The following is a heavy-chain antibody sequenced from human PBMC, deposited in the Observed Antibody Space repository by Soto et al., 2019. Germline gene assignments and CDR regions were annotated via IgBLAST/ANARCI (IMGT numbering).Heavy chain of an antibody. J-gene: IGHJ4*02. Sequence: QVQLVQSGAEVKKPGASVKVSCKASGYTFTSYAMHWVRQAPGQRLEGMGWINAGNGNTKYSQKFQGRVTITRDRAASTAYMELSSLRSEDTAVYYCARPYYDYIWGSYRSPYYFDYWGQGTLVTVFS. CDR2: INAGNGNT. D-gene: IGHD3-16*02. CDR1: GYTFTSYA. V-gene: IGHV1-3*01. CDR3: ARPYYDYIWGSYRSPYYFDY.